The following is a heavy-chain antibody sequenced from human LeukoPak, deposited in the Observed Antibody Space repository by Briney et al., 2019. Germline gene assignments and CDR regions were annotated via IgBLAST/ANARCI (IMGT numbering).Heavy chain of an antibody. J-gene: IGHJ4*02. Sequence: GGSLRLSCSASGFTFSNYAMHWVRQAPGKGLEYVSVISSTGGSTYYAHSVKGRFTVSRDNSKNTLYLQMSSLRAEDTAVYYCVKECLVIINYYFDYWGQGTLVTVSS. CDR3: VKECLVIINYYFDY. V-gene: IGHV3-64D*06. D-gene: IGHD3-22*01. CDR2: ISSTGGST. CDR1: GFTFSNYA.